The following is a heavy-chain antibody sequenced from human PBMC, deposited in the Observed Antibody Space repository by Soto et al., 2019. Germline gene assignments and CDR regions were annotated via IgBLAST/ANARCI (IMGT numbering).Heavy chain of an antibody. V-gene: IGHV4-61*01. CDR3: ASERPAMGPLGY. J-gene: IGHJ4*02. CDR2: IYYSGST. Sequence: SETLSLTCTVSGGSVSSGSYYWSWIRQPPGKGLEWIGYIYYSGSTNYNPSLKSRVTISVDTSKNQFSLKLSSVTVADTAVYYCASERPAMGPLGYWGQGTLVTVSS. D-gene: IGHD5-18*01. CDR1: GGSVSSGSYY.